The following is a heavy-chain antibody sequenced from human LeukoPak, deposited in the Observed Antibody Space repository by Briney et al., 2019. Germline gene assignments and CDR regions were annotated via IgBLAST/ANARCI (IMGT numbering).Heavy chain of an antibody. CDR2: IYYSGST. CDR1: GGSISSYY. V-gene: IGHV4-59*08. J-gene: IGHJ6*02. Sequence: PSETLSLTCTVSGGSISSYYWSWIRQPPGKGLEWIGYIYYSGSTNYNPSLKSRVTISVDTSKNQFSLKLSSVTAADTAVYYCARHLEKDYYYYHGMDVWGQGTTVTVSS. CDR3: ARHLEKDYYYYHGMDV.